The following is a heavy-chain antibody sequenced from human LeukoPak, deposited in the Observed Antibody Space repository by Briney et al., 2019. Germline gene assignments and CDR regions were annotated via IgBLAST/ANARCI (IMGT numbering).Heavy chain of an antibody. CDR3: ARGVVATTYYYYYYMDV. J-gene: IGHJ6*03. D-gene: IGHD5-12*01. V-gene: IGHV4-39*07. CDR2: IYYSGST. CDR1: GGSISSSSYY. Sequence: SETLSLTCTVSGGSISSSSYYWGWIRQPPGKGLEWIGSIYYSGSTYYNPSLKSRVTISVDTSKKQFSLKLSSVTAADTAVYYCARGVVATTYYYYYYMDVWGKGTTVTVSS.